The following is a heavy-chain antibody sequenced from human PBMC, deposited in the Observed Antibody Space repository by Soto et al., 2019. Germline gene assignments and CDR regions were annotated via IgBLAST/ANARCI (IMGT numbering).Heavy chain of an antibody. J-gene: IGHJ4*02. CDR1: GGSSSSHN. V-gene: IGHV4-34*01. D-gene: IGHD2-15*01. Sequence: SETLSLTCAVFGGSSSSHNWNWIRQSAGKGLEWIGEINHNGRTTYNPSLKSRVSILFDTSKNQFSLNLNSMTAADTALYFCARGRRRCSGGSCSQTKTFDRWGQGTQVTVSS. CDR2: INHNGRT. CDR3: ARGRRRCSGGSCSQTKTFDR.